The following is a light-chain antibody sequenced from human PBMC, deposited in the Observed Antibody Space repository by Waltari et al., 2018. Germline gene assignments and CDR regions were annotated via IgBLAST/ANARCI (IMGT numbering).Light chain of an antibody. CDR2: EGS. CDR1: SSDVGSYHL. V-gene: IGLV2-23*01. CDR3: CSYAGSSTLV. J-gene: IGLJ2*01. Sequence: QSALTQPASVSGSPGQSITISCTGTSSDVGSYHLVSWYQQHPGKAPKLMIYEGSKRPSGVSNLFSGSKSGNTFSLTFSGLQAEDEADYYCCSYAGSSTLVFGGGTKLTVL.